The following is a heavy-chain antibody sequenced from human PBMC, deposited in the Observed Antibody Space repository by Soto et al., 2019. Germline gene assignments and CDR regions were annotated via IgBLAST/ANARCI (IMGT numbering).Heavy chain of an antibody. D-gene: IGHD3-16*01. CDR3: ARDQVWPGNGLDV. V-gene: IGHV3-23*01. CDR2: STGLGGGGGT. Sequence: GGSLRLSCVASGFTFSNYWMSWVRQAPGKGLEWVSSSTGLGGGGGTYYADSVKGRFSISRDNSKNTVSLQMNSLRSEDTAVYYCARDQVWPGNGLDVWGQGTTVTVSS. CDR1: GFTFSNYW. J-gene: IGHJ6*02.